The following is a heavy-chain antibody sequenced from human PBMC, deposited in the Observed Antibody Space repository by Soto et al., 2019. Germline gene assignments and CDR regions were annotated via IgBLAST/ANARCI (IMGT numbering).Heavy chain of an antibody. CDR3: ASSSTWHIIDY. J-gene: IGHJ4*02. D-gene: IGHD6-13*01. CDR1: GGSISSISYY. V-gene: IGHV4-39*01. Sequence: QLQLQESGPGLVKPSETLSLTCTVSGGSISSISYYWGWIRQPPGKGLEWIAGIYSGGGTYHNPSLTSRITISVDTSKNQSSLKLSSVTAADTAVYYCASSSTWHIIDYWGQGTLVTVSS. CDR2: IYSGGGT.